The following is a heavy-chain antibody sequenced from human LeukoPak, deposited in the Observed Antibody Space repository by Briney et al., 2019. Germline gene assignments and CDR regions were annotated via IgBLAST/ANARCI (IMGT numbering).Heavy chain of an antibody. D-gene: IGHD3-22*01. J-gene: IGHJ4*02. CDR2: ISYDGSNK. CDR1: GFTFNSYA. Sequence: PGRSLRLSCAASGFTFNSYAFHWVRQAPGKGLEWVAVISYDGSNKYCADSVKGRFTISRDNSKNTLYLQMNSLRAEDTAVYYCARDGSYYYDSSGYGNSYYFDYWGQGTLVTVSS. V-gene: IGHV3-30-3*01. CDR3: ARDGSYYYDSSGYGNSYYFDY.